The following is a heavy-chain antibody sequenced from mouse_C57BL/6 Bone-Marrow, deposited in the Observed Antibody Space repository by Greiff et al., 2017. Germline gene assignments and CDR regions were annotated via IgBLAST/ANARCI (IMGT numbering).Heavy chain of an antibody. Sequence: QVQLQQPGAELVRPGSSVKLSCKASGYTFTSYWMHWVKQRPIQGLEWIGNIDPSDSETHYNQKFKDKATLTVDKSSSTAYMQLSSLTSEDSAVYYCARGRFVGYYDYDVWFAYWGQGTLVTVSA. CDR1: GYTFTSYW. CDR2: IDPSDSET. J-gene: IGHJ3*01. D-gene: IGHD2-4*01. CDR3: ARGRFVGYYDYDVWFAY. V-gene: IGHV1-52*01.